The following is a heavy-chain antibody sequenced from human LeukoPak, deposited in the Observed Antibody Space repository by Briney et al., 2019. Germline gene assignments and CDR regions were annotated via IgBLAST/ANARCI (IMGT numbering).Heavy chain of an antibody. CDR3: ARDLPLGYCSSTSCYDPQDY. CDR1: GFTFSSYA. CDR2: ISGSGGST. Sequence: GGSLRLSCAASGFTFSSYAMSWVRQAPGKGLEWVSGISGSGGSTYYADSVKGRFTISRDNAKNSLYLQMNSLRAEDTAVYYCARDLPLGYCSSTSCYDPQDYWGQGTLVTVSS. D-gene: IGHD2-2*01. V-gene: IGHV3-23*01. J-gene: IGHJ4*02.